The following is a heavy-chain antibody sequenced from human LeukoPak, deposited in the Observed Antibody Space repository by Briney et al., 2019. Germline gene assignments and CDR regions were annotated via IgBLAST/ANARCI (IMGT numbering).Heavy chain of an antibody. J-gene: IGHJ4*02. CDR2: ISSSSSTI. D-gene: IGHD3-22*01. Sequence: PGGSLRLSCAASGFTFTSYAMNWVRQAPGKGLEWVSYISSSSSTIYYADSVKGRFTISRDNAKNSLYLQMNSLRAEDTAVYYCARWSSGYYLVFDYWGQGTVVTVSS. CDR3: ARWSSGYYLVFDY. V-gene: IGHV3-48*01. CDR1: GFTFTSYA.